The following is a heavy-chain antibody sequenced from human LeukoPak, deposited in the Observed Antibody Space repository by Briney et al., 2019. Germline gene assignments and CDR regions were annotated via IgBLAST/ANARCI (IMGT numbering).Heavy chain of an antibody. CDR3: ARGTSLSSGSSIFDY. J-gene: IGHJ4*02. Sequence: GASVKVSFKASGYTFTGYYMHWVRQAPGQGLEWMGWINPNSGGTNYAQKFQGRVTMTRNTSISTAYMELSSLRSEDTAVCYCARGTSLSSGSSIFDYWGQGTLVTVSS. V-gene: IGHV1-2*02. CDR1: GYTFTGYY. CDR2: INPNSGGT. D-gene: IGHD3-10*01.